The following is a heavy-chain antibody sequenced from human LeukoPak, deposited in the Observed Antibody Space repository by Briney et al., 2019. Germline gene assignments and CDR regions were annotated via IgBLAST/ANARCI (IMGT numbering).Heavy chain of an antibody. CDR2: ISPYNGNT. V-gene: IGHV1-18*01. CDR3: AREEYYYDSSGGKDAFDI. CDR1: GYTFTNYA. J-gene: IGHJ3*02. D-gene: IGHD3-22*01. Sequence: ASVKVSCKASGYTFTNYAISWVRQAPGQGLEWMGWISPYNGNTNYAQKFQGRVTMTTDTSTSTAYMELRSLRSDDTAVYYCAREEYYYDSSGGKDAFDIWGQGTMVTVSS.